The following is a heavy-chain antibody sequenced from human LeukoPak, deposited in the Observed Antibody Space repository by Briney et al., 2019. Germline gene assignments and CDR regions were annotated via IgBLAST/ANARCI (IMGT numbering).Heavy chain of an antibody. CDR1: GGSISSYY. V-gene: IGHV4-4*07. D-gene: IGHD3-10*01. J-gene: IGHJ6*02. CDR3: ARDGRLWFGESPYGMDV. CDR2: IYTSGST. Sequence: SETLSLTCTVSGGSISSYYWSWIRQPAGKGLEWIGRIYTSGSTNYNPSLKSRVTMSVDTSKNQFSLKLTSVTAADTAVYYCARDGRLWFGESPYGMDVWGQGTTATVSS.